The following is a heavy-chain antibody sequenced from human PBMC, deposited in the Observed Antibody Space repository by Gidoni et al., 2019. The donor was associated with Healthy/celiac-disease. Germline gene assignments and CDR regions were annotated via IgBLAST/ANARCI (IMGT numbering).Heavy chain of an antibody. D-gene: IGHD3-10*01. Sequence: QVQLVQSGAEVKKPGSSVQVSCKASGGTFSSDAISWVRQAPGQGREWMGRFIPILGIANNAQKFQCRVTITADKSTRTAYMELSSLRSEDTPVYYCARDISITMVRGVMEYYYYYMDVWGKGTTVTVSS. J-gene: IGHJ6*03. V-gene: IGHV1-69*04. CDR1: GGTFSSDA. CDR2: FIPILGIA. CDR3: ARDISITMVRGVMEYYYYYMDV.